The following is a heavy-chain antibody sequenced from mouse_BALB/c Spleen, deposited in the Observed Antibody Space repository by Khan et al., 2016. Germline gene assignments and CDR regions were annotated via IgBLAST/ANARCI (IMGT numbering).Heavy chain of an antibody. CDR2: IRLKSNNYAT. J-gene: IGHJ4*01. D-gene: IGHD2-2*01. V-gene: IGHV6-6*02. CDR3: TRVKSLGYDGGIYAMDY. CDR1: GFTFSNYW. Sequence: EVKLEESGGGLVQPGGSMKLSCVASGFTFSNYWMNWVRQSPEKGLEWLAEIRLKSNNYATHYAESVKGRFTISRDDSKSSVYLQMTNLRAEDTGIYYCTRVKSLGYDGGIYAMDYWGQGTSVTVSS.